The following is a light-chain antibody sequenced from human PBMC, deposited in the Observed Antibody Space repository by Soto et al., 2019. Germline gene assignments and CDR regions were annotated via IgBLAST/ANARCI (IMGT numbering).Light chain of an antibody. CDR3: QQYGSSPVT. V-gene: IGKV3-20*01. Sequence: EIVLTQSPGTLSLSPGERATLSCRASQSVSSSYLAWYQQKPGQAPRLLIYGASSRATGIPDRFSGSGSVTDFTLNISRLEPEDFEVYYWQQYGSSPVTFGQGTKVEIK. CDR2: GAS. J-gene: IGKJ1*01. CDR1: QSVSSSY.